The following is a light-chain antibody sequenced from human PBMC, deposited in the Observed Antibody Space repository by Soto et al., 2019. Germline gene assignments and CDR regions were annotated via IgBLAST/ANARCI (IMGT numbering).Light chain of an antibody. Sequence: QSVLTQPRSASGTPGQGVTISCSGSTSNIGSYYVYWYQQLPGTAPKLLIYGNNQRPSGVPDRFSGSKSGTSASLAISGLRSEDEADYSCAAWDKRLSAYVFGAGTKVTVL. CDR1: TSNIGSYY. CDR3: AAWDKRLSAYV. J-gene: IGLJ1*01. CDR2: GNN. V-gene: IGLV1-47*01.